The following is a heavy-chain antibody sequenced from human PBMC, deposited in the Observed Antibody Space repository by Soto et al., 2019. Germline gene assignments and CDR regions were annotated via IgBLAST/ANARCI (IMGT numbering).Heavy chain of an antibody. CDR2: ISGSGGST. D-gene: IGHD1-26*01. CDR1: GFTFRSYA. CDR3: AKGDGASPFDY. J-gene: IGHJ4*02. V-gene: IGHV3-23*01. Sequence: EVQLLESGGGLVQPGGSLRLSCAASGFTFRSYAMSWVPQDPGKGLGWVSAISGSGGSTYYADSVTVRFTISRDNSKNTLYLQMNSLRAEDTAVYYCAKGDGASPFDYWGQGTLVTVSS.